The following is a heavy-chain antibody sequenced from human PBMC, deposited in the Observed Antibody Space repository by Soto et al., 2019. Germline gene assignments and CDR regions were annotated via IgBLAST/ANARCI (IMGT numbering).Heavy chain of an antibody. Sequence: ASVKVSCKASGYTFTGYYMDWVRQAPGQGLEWMGWINPNSGGTNYAQKFQGWVTMTRDTSISTAYMELSRLRSDDTAVYYCARDLKYYYGSGSYYNKYYYGMDVWGQGTTVTVSS. CDR3: ARDLKYYYGSGSYYNKYYYGMDV. CDR1: GYTFTGYY. J-gene: IGHJ6*02. D-gene: IGHD3-10*01. V-gene: IGHV1-2*04. CDR2: INPNSGGT.